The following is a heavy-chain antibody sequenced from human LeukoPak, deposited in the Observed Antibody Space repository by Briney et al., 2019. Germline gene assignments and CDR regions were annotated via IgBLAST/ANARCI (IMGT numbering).Heavy chain of an antibody. D-gene: IGHD4-23*01. CDR1: GGSISSISSNNYH. J-gene: IGHJ6*02. V-gene: IGHV4-39*02. CDR2: IYYSGST. CDR3: AREMGVVTAHGIDV. Sequence: SETLSLTCIVSGGSISSISSNNYHWGWIRQPPEKGLEWIGSIYYSGSTYYNPSLKSRVTISVDTSKTQFSLKLSSVTAADTALYYCAREMGVVTAHGIDVWGQGTTVTVSS.